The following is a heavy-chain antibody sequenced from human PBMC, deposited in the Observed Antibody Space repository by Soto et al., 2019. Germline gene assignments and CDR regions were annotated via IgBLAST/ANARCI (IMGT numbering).Heavy chain of an antibody. CDR3: VRVDDILTGYGMDV. V-gene: IGHV1-69*13. CDR2: IIPIFGTA. CDR1: GGTFSSYA. Sequence: SVKVSCKASGGTFSSYAISWVRQAPGQGLEWMGGIIPIFGTANYAQKFQGRVTITADESTSTAYMELSSLRSEDTAVYYCVRVDDILTGYGMDVWGQGTTVTVSS. D-gene: IGHD3-9*01. J-gene: IGHJ6*02.